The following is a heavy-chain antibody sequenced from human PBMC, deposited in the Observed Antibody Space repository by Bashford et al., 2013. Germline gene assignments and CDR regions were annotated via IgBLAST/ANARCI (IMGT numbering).Heavy chain of an antibody. CDR2: IYHSGST. CDR1: GGSISSGGYS. Sequence: SETLSLTCAVSGGSISSGGYSWSWIRQPPGKGLEWIGYIYHSGSTYYNPSLKSRVTISVDRSKNQFSLKLSSVTAADTAVYYCARADLSMATIYFDYWGQGTLVTVSS. V-gene: IGHV4-30-2*01. D-gene: IGHD5-12*01. CDR3: ARADLSMATIYFDY. J-gene: IGHJ4*02.